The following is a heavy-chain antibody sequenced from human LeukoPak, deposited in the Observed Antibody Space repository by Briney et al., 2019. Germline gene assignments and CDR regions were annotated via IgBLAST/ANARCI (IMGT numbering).Heavy chain of an antibody. D-gene: IGHD1-26*01. CDR3: ARRVGASAYFDY. CDR2: IKQDGSAK. V-gene: IGHV3-7*02. CDR1: GLTFSSFW. Sequence: GGSLRLSCAASGLTFSSFWMSWVRQAPGKGLEWVANIKQDGSAKYYVDSVKGRFTISRDNAKNSLYLEMYSLRAEDTTLYYCARRVGASAYFDYWGQGTLVTVSS. J-gene: IGHJ4*02.